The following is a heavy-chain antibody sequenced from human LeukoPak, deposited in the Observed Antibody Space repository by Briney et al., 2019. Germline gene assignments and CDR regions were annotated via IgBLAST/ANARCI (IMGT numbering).Heavy chain of an antibody. J-gene: IGHJ4*02. CDR2: IYYSGST. Sequence: SETLSLTCTVSGGSISSYYWSWIRQPPGKGLEWIGYIYYSGSTNYNPSLKSRVTISVDTSKNQFSLKLSSVTAADTAVYYCARALRDYGDYEFDYWGQGTLVTVSS. CDR1: GGSISSYY. D-gene: IGHD4-17*01. V-gene: IGHV4-59*01. CDR3: ARALRDYGDYEFDY.